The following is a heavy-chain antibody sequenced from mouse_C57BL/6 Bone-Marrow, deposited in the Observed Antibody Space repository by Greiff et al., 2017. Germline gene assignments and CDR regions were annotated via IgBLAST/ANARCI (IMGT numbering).Heavy chain of an antibody. J-gene: IGHJ2*01. CDR2: IYPGSGST. CDR3: ARGRESPDYFDY. V-gene: IGHV1-55*01. Sequence: QVQLQQPGAELVKPGASVKMSCKASGYTFTSYWITWVKQRPGQGLEWIGDIYPGSGSTNYNEKFKSKATLTVDTSSSTAYMQLSSLTSEDSAVYYCARGRESPDYFDYGGQGTTLTVSS. CDR1: GYTFTSYW.